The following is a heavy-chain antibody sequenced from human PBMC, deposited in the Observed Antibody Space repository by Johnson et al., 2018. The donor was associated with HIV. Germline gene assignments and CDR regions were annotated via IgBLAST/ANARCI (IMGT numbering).Heavy chain of an antibody. Sequence: QVQLVESGGGVVQPGTSLRLSCAASKFSFSGYAMHWVRQAPGEGLEWVSVIYSGGSTYYADSVKGRFTISRDNSKNTLYLQMNSLRAEDTAVYYCAREGTIHSAFDIWGQGTMVTVA. CDR1: KFSFSGYA. D-gene: IGHD2-15*01. CDR2: IYSGGST. CDR3: AREGTIHSAFDI. V-gene: IGHV3-NL1*01. J-gene: IGHJ3*02.